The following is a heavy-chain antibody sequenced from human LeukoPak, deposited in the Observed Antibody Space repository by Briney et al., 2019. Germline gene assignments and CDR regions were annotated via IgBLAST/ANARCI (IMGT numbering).Heavy chain of an antibody. D-gene: IGHD2-21*02. V-gene: IGHV4-34*01. J-gene: IGHJ4*02. CDR2: INHSGST. Sequence: PSETLSLTCAVYGGSFSGYYWSWIRQPPGKGLEWIGEINHSGSTNYNPSLKSRVTISVDTSKNQFSLKLSSVTAADTAVYYCARALPPYCGGDCYSLVYWGQGALVTVSS. CDR3: ARALPPYCGGDCYSLVY. CDR1: GGSFSGYY.